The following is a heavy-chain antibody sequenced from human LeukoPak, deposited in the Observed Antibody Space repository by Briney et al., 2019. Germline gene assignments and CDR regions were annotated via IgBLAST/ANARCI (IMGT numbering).Heavy chain of an antibody. Sequence: ASVKVSCKASGYTFTSYYMHWVRQAPGQGLEWMGIINPSGGSTSYAQKFQGRVTMTRDTSTSTVYMELSSLRSEDTAVYYCASPYCSSTNCYDAFDIWGQGTMVTVSS. CDR3: ASPYCSSTNCYDAFDI. D-gene: IGHD2-2*01. V-gene: IGHV1-46*01. CDR1: GYTFTSYY. J-gene: IGHJ3*02. CDR2: INPSGGST.